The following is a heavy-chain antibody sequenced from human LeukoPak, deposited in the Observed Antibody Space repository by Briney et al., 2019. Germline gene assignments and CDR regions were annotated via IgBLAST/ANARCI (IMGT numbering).Heavy chain of an antibody. Sequence: ASVKVSCKASGYTFTSYDINWVRQATGQGLEWMGWMNPNSGNTGYAQKFQGRFTMTRNTSISTAYMELSSLRSEDTAVYYCARGYRYYDSCGYYSVDYWGQGTLVTVSS. D-gene: IGHD3-22*01. CDR1: GYTFTSYD. CDR2: MNPNSGNT. J-gene: IGHJ4*02. CDR3: ARGYRYYDSCGYYSVDY. V-gene: IGHV1-8*01.